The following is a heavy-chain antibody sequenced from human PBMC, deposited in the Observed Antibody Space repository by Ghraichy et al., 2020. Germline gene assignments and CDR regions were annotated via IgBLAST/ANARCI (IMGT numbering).Heavy chain of an antibody. CDR2: INHSGST. D-gene: IGHD3-10*01. V-gene: IGHV4-34*01. Sequence: SQTLSLTCAVYGGSFSGYYWSWIRQPPGKGLEWIGEINHSGSTNYNPSLKSRVTISVDTSKNQFSLKLSSVTAADTAVYYCARFKSYYSGRFDPWGQGTLVTVSS. CDR3: ARFKSYYSGRFDP. CDR1: GGSFSGYY. J-gene: IGHJ5*02.